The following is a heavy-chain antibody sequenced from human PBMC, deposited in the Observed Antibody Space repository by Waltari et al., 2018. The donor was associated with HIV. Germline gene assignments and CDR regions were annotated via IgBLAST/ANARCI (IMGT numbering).Heavy chain of an antibody. J-gene: IGHJ4*02. V-gene: IGHV3-74*01. CDR1: GFPFSSYW. Sequence: EVQLVESGGGLVQPGGSLRPPCAASGFPFSSYWMHWVRQVPGKGLIWVSRINSDGSSTSYADSVKGRFTISRDNAKNTLYLQMNSLRAEDTAVYYCATSRTFDYWGQGTLVTVSS. CDR2: INSDGSST. CDR3: ATSRTFDY.